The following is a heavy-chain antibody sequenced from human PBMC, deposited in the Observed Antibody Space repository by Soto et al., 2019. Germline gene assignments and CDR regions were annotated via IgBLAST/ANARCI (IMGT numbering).Heavy chain of an antibody. CDR1: GGSISSGGYY. J-gene: IGHJ5*02. V-gene: IGHV4-31*03. Sequence: SETLSLTCTVSGGSISSGGYYWSWIRQHPGKGLEWIGYIYYSGSTYYNPSLKSRVTISVDTSKNQFSLKLSSVTAADTAVYYCARATEQECSGGSCYSLSPWLDPWGQGTLVT. CDR2: IYYSGST. CDR3: ARATEQECSGGSCYSLSPWLDP. D-gene: IGHD2-15*01.